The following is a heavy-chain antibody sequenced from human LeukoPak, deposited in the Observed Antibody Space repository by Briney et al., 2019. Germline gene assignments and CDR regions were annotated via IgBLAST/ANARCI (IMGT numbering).Heavy chain of an antibody. J-gene: IGHJ4*02. V-gene: IGHV1-8*01. CDR2: MNPNSGNT. D-gene: IGHD3-3*01. Sequence: ASVKVSCKASGYTFTSYDINWVRQATGQGLEWMGWMNPNSGNTGYAQKFQGRVTMTRNTSISTAYTELSSLRSEDTAVYYCARGTTYYDFWSGYYTGWHYFDYWGQGTLVTVSS. CDR3: ARGTTYYDFWSGYYTGWHYFDY. CDR1: GYTFTSYD.